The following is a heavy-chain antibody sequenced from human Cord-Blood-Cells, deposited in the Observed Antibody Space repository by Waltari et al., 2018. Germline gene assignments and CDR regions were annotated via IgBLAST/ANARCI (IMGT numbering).Heavy chain of an antibody. D-gene: IGHD2-15*01. CDR1: GGTFCSYA. CDR2: IIPIFGTA. J-gene: IGHJ4*02. V-gene: IGHV1-69*12. Sequence: QVQLVQSGAEVKKPGSSVKVSCKASGGTFCSYAIIWVRQPPGQGLEWMGGIIPIFGTANYAQKFQGRVTITADESTSTAYMELSSLRSEDTAVYYCARLSSDCSGGSCYYFDYWGQGTLVTVSS. CDR3: ARLSSDCSGGSCYYFDY.